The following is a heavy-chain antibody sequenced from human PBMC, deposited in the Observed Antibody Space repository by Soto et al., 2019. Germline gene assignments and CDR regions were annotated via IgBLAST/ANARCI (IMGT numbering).Heavy chain of an antibody. J-gene: IGHJ6*02. CDR1: GFTFDDYA. Sequence: EVQLVESGGGLVQPGRSLRLSCAASGFTFDDYAMHWVRQAPGKGLEWVSGISWNSGSIGYADSVKGRFTISRDNAKNSLYLKMNSLRAEDTALYYCAKDILTGRSLYGMDVWGQGTTVTVSS. CDR2: ISWNSGSI. D-gene: IGHD3-9*01. V-gene: IGHV3-9*01. CDR3: AKDILTGRSLYGMDV.